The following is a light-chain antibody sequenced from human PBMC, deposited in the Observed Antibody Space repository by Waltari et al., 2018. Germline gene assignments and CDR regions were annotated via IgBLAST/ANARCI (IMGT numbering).Light chain of an antibody. Sequence: DIVMTQSPDSLAVSLGERATINCKSSQSVLYSPNNKNYLAWYQQKPGQPPKLLIYWASTRESGVPDRFSGSWSGTDFTLTISSLQAEDVAVYYCQQYYSYGTFGQGTKVEIK. V-gene: IGKV4-1*01. CDR1: QSVLYSPNNKNY. CDR3: QQYYSYGT. CDR2: WAS. J-gene: IGKJ1*01.